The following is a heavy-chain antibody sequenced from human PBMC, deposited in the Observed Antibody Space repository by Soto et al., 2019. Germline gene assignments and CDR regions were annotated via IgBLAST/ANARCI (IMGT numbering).Heavy chain of an antibody. J-gene: IGHJ4*02. D-gene: IGHD2-15*01. Sequence: SETLSLTCTVSGGSISSSSYYWGWIRQPPGKGLEWIGSIYYSGSTYYNPSLKSRVTISVDTSKNQFSLKLSSVTAADTAVYYCATLSTQVVAATNWGQGTLVTVSS. CDR2: IYYSGST. V-gene: IGHV4-39*07. CDR1: GGSISSSSYY. CDR3: ATLSTQVVAATN.